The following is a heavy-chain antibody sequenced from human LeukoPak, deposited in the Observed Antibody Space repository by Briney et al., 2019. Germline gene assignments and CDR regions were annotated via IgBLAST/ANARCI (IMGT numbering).Heavy chain of an antibody. D-gene: IGHD5-24*01. V-gene: IGHV4-34*01. Sequence: PSETLSLTCAVYGGSFSGYYWSWIRQPPGKGLEWIGEINHSGSTNYNPSLMSRVTISVDTSKNQFSLKLSSVTAADTAVYYCARGWQMATFDYWGQGTLVTVSS. CDR1: GGSFSGYY. CDR3: ARGWQMATFDY. J-gene: IGHJ4*02. CDR2: INHSGST.